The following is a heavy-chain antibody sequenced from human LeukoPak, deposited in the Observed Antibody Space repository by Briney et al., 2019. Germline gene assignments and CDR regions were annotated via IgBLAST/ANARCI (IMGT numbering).Heavy chain of an antibody. V-gene: IGHV1-2*02. CDR3: ATSLPDYGDYSDAFDI. D-gene: IGHD4-17*01. CDR1: GYTFTGYY. J-gene: IGHJ3*02. Sequence: ASVKVSCKASGYTFTGYYMHWVRQAPGQGLEWMGWINPNSGGTNYAQKFQGRVTMTRNTSISTAYMELSSLRSEDTAVYYCATSLPDYGDYSDAFDIWGQGTMVTVSS. CDR2: INPNSGGT.